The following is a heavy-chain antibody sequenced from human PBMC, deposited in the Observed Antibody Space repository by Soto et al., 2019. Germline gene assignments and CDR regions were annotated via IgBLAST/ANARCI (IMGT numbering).Heavy chain of an antibody. V-gene: IGHV4-34*01. Sequence: PSETLSLTCAVYGGSFSGYYWSWIRQPPGKGLEWIGEINHSGSTNYNPSLKSRVTISVDTSKNQFSLKLSSVTAADTAVYYCAREFEDCSSTSCYEWFDPWGQGTLVTVSS. J-gene: IGHJ5*02. D-gene: IGHD2-2*01. CDR1: GGSFSGYY. CDR2: INHSGST. CDR3: AREFEDCSSTSCYEWFDP.